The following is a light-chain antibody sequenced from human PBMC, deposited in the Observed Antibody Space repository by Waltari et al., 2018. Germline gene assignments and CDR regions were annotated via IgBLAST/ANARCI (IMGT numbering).Light chain of an antibody. CDR1: QSISRW. V-gene: IGKV1-5*01. Sequence: DIQMTQSPSSLSASVGDKVTITCQASQSISRWLAWNQQKPGKAPKPLIYKASNLESGVPSRFSGSGSGTDFTLTISSLQPEDFATYYCQQYNTAPYSFGQGTKVEIK. CDR3: QQYNTAPYS. CDR2: KAS. J-gene: IGKJ2*03.